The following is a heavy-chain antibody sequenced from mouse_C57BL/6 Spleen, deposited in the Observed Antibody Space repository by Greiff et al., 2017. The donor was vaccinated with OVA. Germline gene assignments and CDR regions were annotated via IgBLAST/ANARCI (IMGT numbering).Heavy chain of an antibody. CDR3: ARDYSWFAY. CDR1: GFTFSDYG. D-gene: IGHD1-1*01. Sequence: EVQLVESGGGLVKPGGSLKLSCAASGFTFSDYGMHWVRQAPEKGLEWVAYISSGSSTIYYAATVKGRFTISRDNAKNTLFLQMTSLRSEDTAMYYCARDYSWFAYWGQGTLVTVSA. CDR2: ISSGSSTI. J-gene: IGHJ3*01. V-gene: IGHV5-17*01.